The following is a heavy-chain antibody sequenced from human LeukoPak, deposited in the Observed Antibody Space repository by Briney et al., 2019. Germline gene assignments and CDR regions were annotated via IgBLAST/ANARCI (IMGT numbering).Heavy chain of an antibody. D-gene: IGHD2-15*01. Sequence: GGSLRPSCAASGFTFSNYAMTGVRQPPGKRLEWGSAITGSGGGTYYADSVKGRFTISRDNSKNTLYLQMNSLRAEDTAIYYCAKRIPSWYYVDYWGQGTLVTVSS. V-gene: IGHV3-23*01. CDR3: AKRIPSWYYVDY. J-gene: IGHJ4*02. CDR1: GFTFSNYA. CDR2: ITGSGGGT.